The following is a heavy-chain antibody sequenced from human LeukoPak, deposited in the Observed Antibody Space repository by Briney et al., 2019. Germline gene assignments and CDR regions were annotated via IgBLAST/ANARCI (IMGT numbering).Heavy chain of an antibody. CDR3: AKAFSSGWSWVDY. V-gene: IGHV3-9*01. D-gene: IGHD6-19*01. CDR2: ISWNSGSI. Sequence: GGSLRLSCAASGFTFYDYAMHWVRQAPGKGLEWVSGISWNSGSIGYADSVKGRFTISRDNAKNSLYLQMNSLRAGDTALYYCAKAFSSGWSWVDYWGQGTLVTVSS. J-gene: IGHJ4*02. CDR1: GFTFYDYA.